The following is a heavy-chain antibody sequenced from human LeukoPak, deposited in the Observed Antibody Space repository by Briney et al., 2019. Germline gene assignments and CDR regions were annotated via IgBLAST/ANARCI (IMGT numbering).Heavy chain of an antibody. CDR3: ARRLLWFGELRGFDP. CDR2: IYYSGST. V-gene: IGHV4-59*08. Sequence: SETLSLTCTVSGGSISSYYWSWIRQPPGKGLEWIGYIYYSGSTNYNPSLKSRVTISVDTSKNQFSLKLSSVTAADTAVYYCARRLLWFGELRGFDPWGQGTLVTVSS. D-gene: IGHD3-10*01. CDR1: GGSISSYY. J-gene: IGHJ5*02.